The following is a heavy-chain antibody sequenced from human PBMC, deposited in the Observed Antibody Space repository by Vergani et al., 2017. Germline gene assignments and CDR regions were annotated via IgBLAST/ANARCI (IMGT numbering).Heavy chain of an antibody. CDR1: GYTFTGYY. D-gene: IGHD6-19*01. Sequence: QVQLVQSGAEVKKPGASVKVSCKASGYTFTGYYMHWVRQAPGQGLEWMGWINPNSGGTNYAQKFQGRVTMTRDTSISTAYMELSRLRSDDTAVYYCARGIGSGWNAPAPDYWGQGTLVTVSS. CDR3: ARGIGSGWNAPAPDY. CDR2: INPNSGGT. J-gene: IGHJ4*02. V-gene: IGHV1-2*02.